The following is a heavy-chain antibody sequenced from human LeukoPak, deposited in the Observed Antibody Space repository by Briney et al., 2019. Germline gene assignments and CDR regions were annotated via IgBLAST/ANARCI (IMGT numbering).Heavy chain of an antibody. CDR1: GGSITSYY. V-gene: IGHV4-39*07. D-gene: IGHD6-13*01. CDR3: ARGGSSQSVDY. J-gene: IGHJ4*02. CDR2: IYYSGST. Sequence: SETLSLTCTVSGGSITSYYWSWIRQPPGKGLEWIGSIYYSGSTYYNPSLKSRVTISVDTSKNQFSLKLSSVTAADTAVYYCARGGSSQSVDYWGQGTLVTVSS.